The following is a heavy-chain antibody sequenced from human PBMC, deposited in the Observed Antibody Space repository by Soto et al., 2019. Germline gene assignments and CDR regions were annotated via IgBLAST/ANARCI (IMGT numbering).Heavy chain of an antibody. CDR1: GGTFSSYA. CDR3: AETKYDSSGYFDLDYYYGMDV. CDR2: IIPIFGTA. V-gene: IGHV1-69*01. D-gene: IGHD3-22*01. Sequence: QVQLVQSGAEVKKPGSLVKVSCKASGGTFSSYAISWMRQAPGQGLEWMGGIIPIFGTANYAQKFQGRVTITADESTSTAYMELSSLRSEDTAVYYCAETKYDSSGYFDLDYYYGMDVWGQGTTVTVSS. J-gene: IGHJ6*02.